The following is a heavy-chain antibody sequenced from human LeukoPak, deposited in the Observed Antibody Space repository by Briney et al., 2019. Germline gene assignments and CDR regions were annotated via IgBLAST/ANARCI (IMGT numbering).Heavy chain of an antibody. J-gene: IGHJ4*02. V-gene: IGHV3-33*01. Sequence: GGSLRLSCAASGFTFSSYGMHWVRQAPGKGLEWVAVIWYDGSNKYYADSVKGRFTISRDNSKNTLYLQINSLRAEDTAVYYCESDQRSIAAAAKGVSFDYWGQGTLVTVSS. D-gene: IGHD6-13*01. CDR1: GFTFSSYG. CDR2: IWYDGSNK. CDR3: ESDQRSIAAAAKGVSFDY.